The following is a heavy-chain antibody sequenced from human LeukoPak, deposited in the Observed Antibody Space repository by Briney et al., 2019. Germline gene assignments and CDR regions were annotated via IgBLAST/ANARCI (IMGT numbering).Heavy chain of an antibody. CDR3: ARGRGYFDY. CDR2: IYYTGST. J-gene: IGHJ4*02. D-gene: IGHD3-16*01. Sequence: SETLSLTCTVSGGSISSYYWSWIRQPPGKGLEWIGYIYYTGSTNHNPSLKSRVTISVDTSNNQSSLKVTSVTAADTAVYYCARGRGYFDYWGQGTLVTVSS. CDR1: GGSISSYY. V-gene: IGHV4-59*01.